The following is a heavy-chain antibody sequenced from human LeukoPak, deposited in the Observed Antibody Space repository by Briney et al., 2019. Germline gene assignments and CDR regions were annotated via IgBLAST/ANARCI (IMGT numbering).Heavy chain of an antibody. Sequence: ASVKVSCKASGYTFTSYDINWVRQATGQGLEWMGWMNPNSGNTGYAQKFQGRVTITRNTSISTAYMELSSLRSEATAVFYCPRGSGSYYDFDTWGQGTMVTVSS. V-gene: IGHV1-8*03. CDR2: MNPNSGNT. D-gene: IGHD1-26*01. J-gene: IGHJ3*02. CDR3: PRGSGSYYDFDT. CDR1: GYTFTSYD.